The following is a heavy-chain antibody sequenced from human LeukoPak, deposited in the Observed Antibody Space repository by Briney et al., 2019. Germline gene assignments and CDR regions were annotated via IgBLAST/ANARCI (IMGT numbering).Heavy chain of an antibody. CDR2: ISGSGGST. CDR1: GFPFSRYA. Sequence: GSLRLSCAASGFPFSRYAMSWVRQAPGKGLEWVSAISGSGGSTYYADSVKGRFTISRDNSKNTLYLQMNSLRAEDTAVYYCARGRLWFGELMDSDYWGQGTLVTVSS. CDR3: ARGRLWFGELMDSDY. J-gene: IGHJ4*02. D-gene: IGHD3-10*01. V-gene: IGHV3-23*01.